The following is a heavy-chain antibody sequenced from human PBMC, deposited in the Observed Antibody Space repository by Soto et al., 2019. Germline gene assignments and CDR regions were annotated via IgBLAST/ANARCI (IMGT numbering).Heavy chain of an antibody. J-gene: IGHJ4*02. CDR2: IHSDGITT. Sequence: PGGSLRLSCAAPGITFSNYWMEWVRQAPGKGLVWVSRIHSDGITTYYGDSVKGRFTISRDNAKSTVYLQMNSLGAEDTATYHCTLHKFDSSGYVSDYWGQGTLVTVSS. CDR1: GITFSNYW. V-gene: IGHV3-74*01. D-gene: IGHD3-22*01. CDR3: TLHKFDSSGYVSDY.